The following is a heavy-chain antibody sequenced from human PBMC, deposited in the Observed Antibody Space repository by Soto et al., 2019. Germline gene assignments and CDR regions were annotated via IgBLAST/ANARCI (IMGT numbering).Heavy chain of an antibody. D-gene: IGHD4-17*01. CDR2: ISGSGGST. CDR3: AKDRPHPDYGDYSYYFDY. Sequence: PGGSLRLSCAASGFTFSSYAMSWVRQAPGKGLEWVSAISGSGGSTYYADSVKGRFTISRDNSKNTLYLQMNGLRAEDTAVYYCAKDRPHPDYGDYSYYFDYWGQGTLVTVSS. CDR1: GFTFSSYA. V-gene: IGHV3-23*01. J-gene: IGHJ4*02.